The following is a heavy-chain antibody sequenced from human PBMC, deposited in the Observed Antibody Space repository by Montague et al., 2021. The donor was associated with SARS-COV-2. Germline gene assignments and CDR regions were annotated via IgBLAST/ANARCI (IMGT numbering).Heavy chain of an antibody. D-gene: IGHD3-22*01. V-gene: IGHV4-61*02. Sequence: TLSLTCTVSGGSISSGSYYWSWIRQPAGKGLEWIGRIYTSGSTNYNPSLKSRVTISVDTSKNQFSLKLSSVTAAGTAVYYCARDAPYYDSSGYQFFDXWGQGTLVTVSS. CDR1: GGSISSGSYY. CDR2: IYTSGST. CDR3: ARDAPYYDSSGYQFFDX. J-gene: IGHJ4*02.